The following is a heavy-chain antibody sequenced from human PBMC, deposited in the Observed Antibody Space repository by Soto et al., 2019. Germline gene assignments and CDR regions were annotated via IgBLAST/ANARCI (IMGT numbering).Heavy chain of an antibody. D-gene: IGHD3-22*01. CDR1: GFTFSNYG. CDR2: ISGSGGST. Sequence: GGSLRLSCAASGFTFSNYGMYWVRQAPGKGLEWVSAISGSGGSTYYADSVKGRFTISRDNSKNTLYLQMNSLRAEDTAVYYCAKPPGGYDFWPREGYFDYWGQGTLVTVSS. V-gene: IGHV3-23*01. J-gene: IGHJ4*02. CDR3: AKPPGGYDFWPREGYFDY.